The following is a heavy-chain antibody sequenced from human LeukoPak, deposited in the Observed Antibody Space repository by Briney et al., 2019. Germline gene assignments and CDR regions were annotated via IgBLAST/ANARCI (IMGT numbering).Heavy chain of an antibody. Sequence: GGSLRLSCAASGFTVSSNYMSWVRQAPGKGLEWVSVIYSGGSTYYADSVKGRFTISRDNSKNTLYLQMNSLRAEDTAVYYCTTNLYYYDSSGYYYSSYYFDYWGQGTLVTVSS. D-gene: IGHD3-22*01. CDR1: GFTVSSNY. CDR2: IYSGGST. CDR3: TTNLYYYDSSGYYYSSYYFDY. J-gene: IGHJ4*02. V-gene: IGHV3-66*01.